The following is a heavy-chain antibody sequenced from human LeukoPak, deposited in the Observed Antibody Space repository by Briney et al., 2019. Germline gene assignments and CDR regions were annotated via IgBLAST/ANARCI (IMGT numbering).Heavy chain of an antibody. CDR2: ISAYNGNT. J-gene: IGHJ6*03. CDR1: GYTFTSYG. Sequence: GPSVKVSCKASGYTFTSYGISWVRQAPGQGLEWMGWISAYNGNTNYAQKLQGRVTMTTDTSTSTAYMELRSLRSDDTAVYYCARAVARLEKSYYYYMDVWGKGTTVTVSS. V-gene: IGHV1-18*01. D-gene: IGHD3-16*01. CDR3: ARAVARLEKSYYYYMDV.